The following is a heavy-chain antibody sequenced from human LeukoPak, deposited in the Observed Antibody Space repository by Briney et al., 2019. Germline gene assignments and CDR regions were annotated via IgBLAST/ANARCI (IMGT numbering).Heavy chain of an antibody. V-gene: IGHV4-59*01. J-gene: IGHJ4*02. CDR3: ARLGEYSYKD. CDR1: GGSISSYY. Sequence: SETLSLTCTVSGGSISSYYWSWIRQPPGKGLEWIGYIYYTGSTNYNPSLKSRVTISVDTSKNQFSLKLSSVTAADTAVYYCARLGEYSYKDWGQGTLVTVSS. CDR2: IYYTGST. D-gene: IGHD5-18*01.